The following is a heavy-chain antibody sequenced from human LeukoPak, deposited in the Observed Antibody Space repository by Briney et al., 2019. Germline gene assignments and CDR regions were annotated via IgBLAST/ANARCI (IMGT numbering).Heavy chain of an antibody. D-gene: IGHD4-17*01. CDR2: ISSSGSTI. J-gene: IGHJ4*02. V-gene: IGHV3-48*03. CDR3: ARDIDNYGDYIPY. Sequence: TGGSLRLSCAASGFTFSSYEMNWVRQAPGKGPEWVSYISSSGSTIYYADSVKGRFTISRDNAKNSLYLQMNSLRAEDTAVYYCARDIDNYGDYIPYWGQGTLVTVSS. CDR1: GFTFSSYE.